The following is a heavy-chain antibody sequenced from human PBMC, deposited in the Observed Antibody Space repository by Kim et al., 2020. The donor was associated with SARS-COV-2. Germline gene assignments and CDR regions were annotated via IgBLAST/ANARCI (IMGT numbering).Heavy chain of an antibody. D-gene: IGHD3-10*01. CDR1: GFTFSSYG. J-gene: IGHJ6*02. V-gene: IGHV3-33*06. Sequence: GGSLRLSCAASGFTFSSYGMHWVRQAPGKGLEWVAVIWYDGSNKYYADSVKGRFTISRDNSKNTLYLQMNSLRAEDTAVYYCAKDLSPVLLWFGGRDAQDYYYYGMDVWGQGTTVTVSS. CDR3: AKDLSPVLLWFGGRDAQDYYYYGMDV. CDR2: IWYDGSNK.